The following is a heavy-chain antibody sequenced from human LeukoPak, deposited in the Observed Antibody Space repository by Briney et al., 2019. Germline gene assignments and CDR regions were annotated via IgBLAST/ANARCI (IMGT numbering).Heavy chain of an antibody. Sequence: KPSETLSLTCTVSGGSISSGSYYWSWIRQPAGKGLEWIGRIYTSGGTNYNPSLKSRVTISVDTSKNQFSLKLSSVTAADTAVYYCASGGRVDTAPFDYWGQGTLVTVSS. CDR3: ASGGRVDTAPFDY. CDR2: IYTSGGT. V-gene: IGHV4-61*02. CDR1: GGSISSGSYY. J-gene: IGHJ4*02. D-gene: IGHD5-18*01.